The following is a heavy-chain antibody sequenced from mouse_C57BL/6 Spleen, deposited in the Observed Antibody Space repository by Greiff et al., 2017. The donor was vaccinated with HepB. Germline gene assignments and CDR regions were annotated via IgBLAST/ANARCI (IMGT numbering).Heavy chain of an antibody. CDR1: GYTFTDYE. CDR3: TRDYGGGFAY. CDR2: IDPETGGT. Sequence: LVESGAELVRPGASVTLSCKASGYTFTDYEMHWVKQTPVHGLEWIGAIDPETGGTAYNQKFKGKAILTADKSSSTAYMELRSLTSEDSAVYYCTRDYGGGFAYWGQGTLVTVSA. V-gene: IGHV1-15*01. J-gene: IGHJ3*01. D-gene: IGHD1-1*01.